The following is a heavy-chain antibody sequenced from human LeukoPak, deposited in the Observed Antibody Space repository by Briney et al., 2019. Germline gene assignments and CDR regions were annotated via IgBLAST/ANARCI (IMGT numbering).Heavy chain of an antibody. CDR1: GFTFRSYA. V-gene: IGHV3-23*01. Sequence: GGSLRLSCAASGFTFRSYAMSWVRQAPGKGLEWVSAINPAGSRSFYADSVQGRSTISRANSKNTLYLQMNSLRAEDSAVYFCAKEAGIVLGGDYWGLGTLVTVSS. CDR2: INPAGSRS. D-gene: IGHD1-26*01. CDR3: AKEAGIVLGGDY. J-gene: IGHJ4*02.